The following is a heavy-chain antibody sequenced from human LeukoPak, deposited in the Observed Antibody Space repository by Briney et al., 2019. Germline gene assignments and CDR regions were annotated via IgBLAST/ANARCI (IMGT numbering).Heavy chain of an antibody. Sequence: GASVKVSCKASGYTFTGYYMHWVRQAPGQGLEWMGWINPNSGGTNYAQKFQGRVTMTRDTSISTAYMELSRLRSDDTAVYYCARDWALTTVWVWYNWFDPWGQGTLVTVSS. CDR1: GYTFTGYY. CDR3: ARDWALTTVWVWYNWFDP. D-gene: IGHD4-17*01. J-gene: IGHJ5*02. CDR2: INPNSGGT. V-gene: IGHV1-2*02.